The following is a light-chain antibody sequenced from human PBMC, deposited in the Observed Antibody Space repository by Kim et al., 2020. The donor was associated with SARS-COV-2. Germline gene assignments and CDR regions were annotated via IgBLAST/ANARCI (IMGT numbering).Light chain of an antibody. Sequence: SPGERATLSCRASQRVSSIYLAWYQQKPGQAPRLLIYGASSRATGIPDRFSGSESGTDFTLTISRLEPEDFAVYYCHQYGSSPWTFGQGTKVDIK. CDR2: GAS. CDR3: HQYGSSPWT. CDR1: QRVSSIY. V-gene: IGKV3-20*01. J-gene: IGKJ1*01.